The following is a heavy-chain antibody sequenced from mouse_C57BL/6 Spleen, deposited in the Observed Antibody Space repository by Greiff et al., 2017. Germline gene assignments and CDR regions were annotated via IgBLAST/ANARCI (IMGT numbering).Heavy chain of an antibody. V-gene: IGHV1-64*01. CDR3: ARWGYGSSYWFAY. CDR2: IHPNSGST. CDR1: GYTFTSYW. J-gene: IGHJ3*01. Sequence: VQLQQSGAELVKPGASVKLSCKASGYTFTSYWMHWVKQRPGQGLEWIGMIHPNSGSTNYNEKFKSKATLTVDKSSSTAYMQLSSLTSEDSAVYYCARWGYGSSYWFAYWGQGTLVTVSA. D-gene: IGHD1-1*01.